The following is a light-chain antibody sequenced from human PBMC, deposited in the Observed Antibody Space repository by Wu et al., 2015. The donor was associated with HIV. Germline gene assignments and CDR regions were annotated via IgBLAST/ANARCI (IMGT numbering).Light chain of an antibody. J-gene: IGKJ1*01. CDR2: DAS. CDR1: QSISSY. CDR3: QQRSDSWT. V-gene: IGKV3-11*01. Sequence: IVLTQSPAILSLSPGERATLSCRASQSISSYLAWHQQKPGQAPRLLIYDASNRATGTPARFSGSGSGTDFTLTISSLEPEDFAVYYCQQRSDSWTFGQGTKVEIK.